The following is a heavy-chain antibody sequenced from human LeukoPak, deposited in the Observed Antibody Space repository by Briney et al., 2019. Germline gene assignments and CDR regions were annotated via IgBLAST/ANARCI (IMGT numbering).Heavy chain of an antibody. CDR3: ARDPGYSGYDRGSFDY. V-gene: IGHV3-33*01. J-gene: IGHJ4*02. CDR2: IWYDGSNK. D-gene: IGHD5-12*01. Sequence: GRSLRLSCTASGFTFSSYDMHWVRQAPGKGLEWVAVIWYDGSNKYYADSVRGRFTISRDNSKNTLYLHMNSLRAEDTAVYYCARDPGYSGYDRGSFDYWGQGTLVTVSS. CDR1: GFTFSSYD.